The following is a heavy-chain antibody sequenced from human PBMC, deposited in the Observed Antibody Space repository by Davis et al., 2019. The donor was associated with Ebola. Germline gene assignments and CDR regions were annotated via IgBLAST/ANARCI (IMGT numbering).Heavy chain of an antibody. Sequence: ASVKVSCKASGYTFTSYAMHWVRQAPGQRLEWMGWINAGNGNTKYSQKFQGRVTITRDTSASTAYMELSSLRSEDTAVYYCARGGHIAVAASARGFDPWGQGTLVTVSS. D-gene: IGHD6-19*01. CDR2: INAGNGNT. V-gene: IGHV1-3*01. CDR1: GYTFTSYA. J-gene: IGHJ5*02. CDR3: ARGGHIAVAASARGFDP.